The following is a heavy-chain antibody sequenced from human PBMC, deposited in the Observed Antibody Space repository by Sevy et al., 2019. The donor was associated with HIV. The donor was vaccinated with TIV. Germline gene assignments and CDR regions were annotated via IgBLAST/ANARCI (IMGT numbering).Heavy chain of an antibody. V-gene: IGHV3-21*01. CDR1: GFTFSNYN. Sequence: GGSLRLSCAASGFTFSNYNMNWVRQAPGEGLKWVSSISSSSADIYYTDSVKGRFTVSRDNSRKSLFLQMNGLSAEDTALYYCARDLLVGSTYVFDFWGRGTMVTVSS. D-gene: IGHD1-26*01. CDR2: ISSSSADI. J-gene: IGHJ3*01. CDR3: ARDLLVGSTYVFDF.